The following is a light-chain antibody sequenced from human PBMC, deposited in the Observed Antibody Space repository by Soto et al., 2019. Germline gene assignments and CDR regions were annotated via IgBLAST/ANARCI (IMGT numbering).Light chain of an antibody. Sequence: QSALTQPPSASGSPGQSVTISCTGTSSDVGGYNYVSWYQQHPGKAPKVMIYEVIKRPSGVPDRFSGSKSGNTASLTVSGLQAEDEADYYCSSYVGNINYWVFGGGTKVTVL. J-gene: IGLJ3*02. V-gene: IGLV2-8*01. CDR3: SSYVGNINYWV. CDR1: SSDVGGYNY. CDR2: EVI.